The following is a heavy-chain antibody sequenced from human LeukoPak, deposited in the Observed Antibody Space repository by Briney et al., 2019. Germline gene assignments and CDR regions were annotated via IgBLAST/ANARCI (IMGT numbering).Heavy chain of an antibody. D-gene: IGHD2-15*01. CDR3: ARLGRYCNGNNCFGRYFDY. J-gene: IGHJ4*02. CDR1: EYSFTSYW. Sequence: GESLRISCKGSEYSFTSYWISWVRQMPGKGLEWMGRIDPSDSYTKYSPSFQGHVTISADKSISTAYLQWSSLKASDTAMYYCARLGRYCNGNNCFGRYFDYWGQGTLVTVSS. V-gene: IGHV5-10-1*01. CDR2: IDPSDSYT.